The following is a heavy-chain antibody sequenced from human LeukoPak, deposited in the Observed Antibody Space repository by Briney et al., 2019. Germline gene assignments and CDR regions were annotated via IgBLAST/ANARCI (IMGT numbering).Heavy chain of an antibody. V-gene: IGHV3-53*01. CDR2: ISNGGNT. Sequence: PGGSLRLSCAASGFTFSSYWMSWVRQAPGKGLECVSVISNGGNTYSADSVKGRFTFSRDISKNTVYLQMNSLRAEDTGVYYCAGDKTTSGYYEFDFWGQGALVTVSS. CDR3: AGDKTTSGYYEFDF. J-gene: IGHJ4*02. CDR1: GFTFSSYW. D-gene: IGHD5-12*01.